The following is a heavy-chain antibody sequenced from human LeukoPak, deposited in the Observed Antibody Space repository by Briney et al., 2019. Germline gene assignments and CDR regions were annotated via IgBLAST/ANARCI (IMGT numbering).Heavy chain of an antibody. J-gene: IGHJ4*02. Sequence: PSETLSLTCTVSGGSISSYYWSWIRQPPGKGLEWVGYIYYSGSTNYNPSLKSRVTRSVDTSKNQLSLKLSSVTAADTAVYYCARVIGYCSSTSCFGYFDYWGQGTLVTVSS. V-gene: IGHV4-59*08. CDR1: GGSISSYY. CDR3: ARVIGYCSSTSCFGYFDY. D-gene: IGHD2-2*01. CDR2: IYYSGST.